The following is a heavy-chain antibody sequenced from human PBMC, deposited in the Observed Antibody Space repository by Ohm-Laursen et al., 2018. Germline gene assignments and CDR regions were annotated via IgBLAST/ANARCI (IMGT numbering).Heavy chain of an antibody. Sequence: SDTLSLTCAVSGYSISSGYYWGWIRQPPGKGLEWIGSIYHSGSTYYNPSLKSRVTISVDTSKNQFSLKLSSVTAADTAVYYCARGRDGYDFWSGYHTFQHWGQGTLVTVSS. D-gene: IGHD3-3*01. J-gene: IGHJ1*01. CDR1: GYSISSGYY. V-gene: IGHV4-38-2*01. CDR2: IYHSGST. CDR3: ARGRDGYDFWSGYHTFQH.